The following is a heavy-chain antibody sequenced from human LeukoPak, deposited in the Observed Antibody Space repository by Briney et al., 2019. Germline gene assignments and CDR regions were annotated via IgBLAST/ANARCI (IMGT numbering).Heavy chain of an antibody. CDR1: GYTFANYA. CDR2: INTANGNT. J-gene: IGHJ6*02. V-gene: IGHV1-3*04. Sequence: GASVKVSCKASGYTFANYAMHWVRQAPEQSLEWMGWINTANGNTKYSQKFQGRVTITRDTSASTAYMELSSLRSEDTAAYYCARDGRFIVADYYYGMDVWGQGTTVTVSS. D-gene: IGHD1-26*01. CDR3: ARDGRFIVADYYYGMDV.